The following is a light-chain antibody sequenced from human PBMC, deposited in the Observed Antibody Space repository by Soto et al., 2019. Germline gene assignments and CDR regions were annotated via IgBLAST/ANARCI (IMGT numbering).Light chain of an antibody. J-gene: IGKJ3*01. Sequence: EIVMTQSPATLSVSPGERATLSCSASQSVSSNLAWYQQKPGQAPRLLIYGASTRATGIPARFSGSGSGTEFTLTISSLQSEDFAVYYWQQYNNWPPWTFGPGTKVDIK. CDR1: QSVSSN. CDR2: GAS. V-gene: IGKV3-15*01. CDR3: QQYNNWPPWT.